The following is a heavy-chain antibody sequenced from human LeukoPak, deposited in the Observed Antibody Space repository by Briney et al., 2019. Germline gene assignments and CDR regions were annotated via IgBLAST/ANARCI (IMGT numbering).Heavy chain of an antibody. Sequence: PGGSLRLSCAASGFTFSDYYMNWIRQAPGKGLEWVSYISSGGTTIYYADSVKGRFTISRDNTKNSLYLQMNSLRVEDTAVYYCARDKGQELVDWGQGTLVTASS. CDR3: ARDKGQELVD. CDR1: GFTFSDYY. D-gene: IGHD1-7*01. V-gene: IGHV3-11*01. CDR2: ISSGGTTI. J-gene: IGHJ4*02.